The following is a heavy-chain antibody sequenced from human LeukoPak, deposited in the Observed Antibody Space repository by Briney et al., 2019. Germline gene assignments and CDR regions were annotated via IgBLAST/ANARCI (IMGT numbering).Heavy chain of an antibody. CDR1: GGSVSSGSYY. Sequence: SETLSLTCTVSGGSVSSGSYYWSWIRQPPGKGLEWIGHIYYSGSTNYNPSLESRVTISVDTSKNQFSLKLSSVTAADTAVFYCARVASGYDVFDIWGQGTMVTVSS. D-gene: IGHD3-3*01. V-gene: IGHV4-61*01. CDR2: IYYSGST. CDR3: ARVASGYDVFDI. J-gene: IGHJ3*02.